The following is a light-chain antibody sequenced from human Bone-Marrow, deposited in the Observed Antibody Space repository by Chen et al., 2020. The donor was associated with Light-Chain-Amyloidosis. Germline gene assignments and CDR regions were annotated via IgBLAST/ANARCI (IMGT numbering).Light chain of an antibody. CDR2: INY. V-gene: IGLV1-44*01. CDR3: AAWDDSLKGWV. CDR1: SSNLGIHP. Sequence: VLTPPPSASGTPGQRVTISCSGSSSNLGIHPGNWYQQVPGTAPKLLIYINYRRPSGVPARCSGSRSGTSASRAIRGLQSGNEADIYGAAWDDSLKGWVFGGGTKLTVL. J-gene: IGLJ3*02.